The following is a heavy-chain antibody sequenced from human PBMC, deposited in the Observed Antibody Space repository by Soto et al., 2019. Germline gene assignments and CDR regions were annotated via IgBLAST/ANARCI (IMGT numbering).Heavy chain of an antibody. Sequence: LRLALATSGFNFNTYSINLVLQSPCKGLEWVSFISASGAYKYYADSVRGRFTISRDNAKESVYLEMNGLTADDSALYFCAGERSALKAERDGMEVWGKGNTVNVSS. CDR1: GFNFNTYS. CDR3: AGERSALKAERDGMEV. V-gene: IGHV3-21*01. D-gene: IGHD2-8*01. CDR2: ISASGAYK. J-gene: IGHJ6*04.